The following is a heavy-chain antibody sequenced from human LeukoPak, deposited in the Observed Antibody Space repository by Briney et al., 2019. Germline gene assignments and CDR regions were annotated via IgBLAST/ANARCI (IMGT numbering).Heavy chain of an antibody. CDR2: ISGSGGST. CDR1: GSTFSSYA. J-gene: IGHJ4*02. CDR3: AKGTMVRGVTYFDY. D-gene: IGHD3-10*01. Sequence: GGSLRLSCAASGSTFSSYAMSWVRQAPGKGLEWVSAISGSGGSTYYADSVKGRFTISRDNSKNTLYLQMNSLRAEDTAVYYCAKGTMVRGVTYFDYWGQGTLVTVSS. V-gene: IGHV3-23*01.